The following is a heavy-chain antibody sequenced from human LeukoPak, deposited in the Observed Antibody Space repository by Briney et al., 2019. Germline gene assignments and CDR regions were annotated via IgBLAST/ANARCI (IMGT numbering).Heavy chain of an antibody. Sequence: SETLSLTCTVYGGSFSGYYWSWIRQPPGKGLEWIGEINHSGSTNYNPSLKSRVTISVDTSKNQFSLKLSSVTAADTAVYYCARARAHLKYYYDSSGYYYFDYWGQGTLVTVSS. CDR1: GGSFSGYY. D-gene: IGHD3-22*01. CDR3: ARARAHLKYYYDSSGYYYFDY. CDR2: INHSGST. J-gene: IGHJ4*02. V-gene: IGHV4-34*01.